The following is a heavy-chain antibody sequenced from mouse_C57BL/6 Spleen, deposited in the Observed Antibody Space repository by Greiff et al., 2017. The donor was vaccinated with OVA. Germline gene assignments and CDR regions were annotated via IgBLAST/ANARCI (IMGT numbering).Heavy chain of an antibody. CDR2: INPSTGGT. D-gene: IGHD2-14*01. V-gene: IGHV1-42*01. J-gene: IGHJ4*01. CDR1: GYSFTGYY. Sequence: DVKLVESGPELVKPGASVKISCKASGYSFTGYYMNWVKQSPEKSLEWIGEINPSTGGTTYNQKFKAKATLTVDKSSSTAYMQLKSLTSEDSAVYYCARRGYPYAMDYWGQGTSVTVSS. CDR3: ARRGYPYAMDY.